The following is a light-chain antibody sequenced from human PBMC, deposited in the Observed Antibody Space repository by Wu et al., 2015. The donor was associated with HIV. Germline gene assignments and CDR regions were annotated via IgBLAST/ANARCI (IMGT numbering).Light chain of an antibody. J-gene: IGKJ5*01. CDR1: RSVSGT. Sequence: EIVLTQSPATLSLSSGETATLSCRASRSVSGTLAWYQQKPGQALRLLIYDASNRATDIPARFSGSASGTDFTLTISSLDPEDFALYYCQQRNNWPLTFGQGTRLDIK. V-gene: IGKV3-11*01. CDR3: QQRNNWPLT. CDR2: DAS.